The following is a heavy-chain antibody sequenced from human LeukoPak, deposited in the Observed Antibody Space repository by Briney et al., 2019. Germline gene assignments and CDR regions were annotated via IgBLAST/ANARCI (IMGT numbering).Heavy chain of an antibody. CDR2: IYYSGST. CDR1: GGSFSSGSYY. J-gene: IGHJ3*02. V-gene: IGHV4-61*01. D-gene: IGHD3-22*01. Sequence: SETLSLTCTVSGGSFSSGSYYWSWIRQPPGKGLEWIGYIYYSGSTNYNPSLKSRVTISVDTSKNQFSLKLSSVTAADTAVYYCARVQHAYYDSVGAFDIWGQGTMVTVSS. CDR3: ARVQHAYYDSVGAFDI.